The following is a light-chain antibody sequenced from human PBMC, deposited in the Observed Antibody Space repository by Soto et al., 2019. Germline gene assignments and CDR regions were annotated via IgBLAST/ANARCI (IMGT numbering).Light chain of an antibody. Sequence: QSALTQPPSASGSPGQSVTISCTGTSSDVGGYNYVSWYQQHPGKAPKLMIYEVTQRPSGVPNRFSGSKSGNTASLTVSGLQAEDEADYYCNSYAASGNLWVFGGGTKLTVL. CDR1: SSDVGGYNY. J-gene: IGLJ3*02. V-gene: IGLV2-8*01. CDR2: EVT. CDR3: NSYAASGNLWV.